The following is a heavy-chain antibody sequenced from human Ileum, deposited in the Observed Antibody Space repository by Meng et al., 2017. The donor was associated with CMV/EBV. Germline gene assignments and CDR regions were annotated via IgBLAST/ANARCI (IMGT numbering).Heavy chain of an antibody. D-gene: IGHD2-2*01. CDR3: ARRGSSTTSYYYAMDV. Sequence: ASVKVSCKASGYTFTSYYIHWLRQAPGQGLEWMGIINPSGGSTSYAQKFQDRVTMTRDTSTSTVYMELSSLRSEDTAVYYCARRGSSTTSYYYAMDVWGQGNTV. CDR2: INPSGGST. CDR1: GYTFTSYY. J-gene: IGHJ6*02. V-gene: IGHV1-46*01.